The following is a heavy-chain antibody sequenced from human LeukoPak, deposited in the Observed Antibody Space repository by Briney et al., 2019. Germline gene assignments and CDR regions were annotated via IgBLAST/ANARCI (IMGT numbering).Heavy chain of an antibody. Sequence: PSETLSLTCAVYGGSFSSYYWSWIRQPPGKGLEWIGEINHSGSTNYNPSLKSRVTISVDTSKNQFSLKLSSVTAADTAVYYCARGSQSLGYCSGGSCRAKIFDYWGQGTLVTVSS. CDR1: GGSFSSYY. J-gene: IGHJ4*02. CDR3: ARGSQSLGYCSGGSCRAKIFDY. D-gene: IGHD2-15*01. CDR2: INHSGST. V-gene: IGHV4-34*01.